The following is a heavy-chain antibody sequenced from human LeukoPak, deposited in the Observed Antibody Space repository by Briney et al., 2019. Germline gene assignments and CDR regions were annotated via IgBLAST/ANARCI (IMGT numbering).Heavy chain of an antibody. Sequence: PGRSLRLSCAASGFTFSSYAMHWVRQAPGKGLEWVAVISYDGSNKYYADSVKGRFTISRDISKNTLFLQMNSLRADDTAVYYCARGDSYYLSPDHWGQGTLVTVSS. V-gene: IGHV3-30-3*01. CDR2: ISYDGSNK. D-gene: IGHD3-22*01. J-gene: IGHJ4*02. CDR3: ARGDSYYLSPDH. CDR1: GFTFSSYA.